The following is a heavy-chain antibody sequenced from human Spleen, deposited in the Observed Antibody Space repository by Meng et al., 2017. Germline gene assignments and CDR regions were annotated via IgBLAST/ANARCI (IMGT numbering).Heavy chain of an antibody. CDR2: INHSGST. Sequence: GQLQESGPGLLKPSETLSLTWAVYGGSFSGYYWNWIRQPPGKGLEWIGEINHSGSTNYNPSLKSRVTISVDTSKNQFSLKLSSVTAADTAVYYCARTRGYSDYEPFDYWGQGTLVTVSS. J-gene: IGHJ4*02. CDR1: GGSFSGYY. V-gene: IGHV4-34*01. D-gene: IGHD5-12*01. CDR3: ARTRGYSDYEPFDY.